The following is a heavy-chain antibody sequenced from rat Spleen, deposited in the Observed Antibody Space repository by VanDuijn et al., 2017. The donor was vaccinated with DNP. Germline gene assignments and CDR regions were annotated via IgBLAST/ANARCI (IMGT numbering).Heavy chain of an antibody. CDR2: INSAGST. CDR3: ARCNIGTSTLDY. D-gene: IGHD1-5*01. CDR1: GYSITSCCR. Sequence: EVQLQESGPGLVEPSQSLSLTCSVTGYSITSCCRWTWIRKFPGHKLEWMGYINSAGSTNYNPSLKGRISITSDTSKNQFFLQVNSVTTEDTATYYCARCNIGTSTLDYWGQGVMVTVSS. V-gene: IGHV3-3*01. J-gene: IGHJ2*01.